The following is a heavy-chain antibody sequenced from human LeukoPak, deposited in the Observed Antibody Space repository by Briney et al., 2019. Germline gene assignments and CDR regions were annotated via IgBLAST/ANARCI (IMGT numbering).Heavy chain of an antibody. CDR2: IFYAGST. CDR1: GGSIRSYY. V-gene: IGHV4-59*08. J-gene: IGHJ4*02. D-gene: IGHD5-18*01. CDR3: ASGERGYSYGPLDY. Sequence: SETLSLTCTVSGGSIRSYYWSWIRQPPGKGLEWIGYIFYAGSTTYNPSLKSRVIISIDTSKNEVSLKLNSVTDADTAVYFCASGERGYSYGPLDYWGQGTLVTVSS.